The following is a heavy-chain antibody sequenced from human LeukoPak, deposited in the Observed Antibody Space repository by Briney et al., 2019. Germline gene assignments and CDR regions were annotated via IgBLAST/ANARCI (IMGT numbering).Heavy chain of an antibody. CDR1: GLTFCSDS. V-gene: IGHV3-48*04. Sequence: PLGSLRPSCAASGLTFCSDSMNWVRQAAGKELEWGSSISSSISTIYYADSVKGRFTISRDNAKNSLYLQMNSLRAEDKAVYHCARDYYDSSGYPTVLLWNYYYGMDVWGQGTTVTVSS. J-gene: IGHJ6*02. CDR3: ARDYYDSSGYPTVLLWNYYYGMDV. CDR2: ISSSISTI. D-gene: IGHD3-22*01.